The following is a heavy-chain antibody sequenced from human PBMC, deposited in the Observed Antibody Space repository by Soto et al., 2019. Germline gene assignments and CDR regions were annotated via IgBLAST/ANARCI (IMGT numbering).Heavy chain of an antibody. D-gene: IGHD1-26*01. CDR3: ARAWDF. CDR2: ISYSGRP. J-gene: IGHJ1*01. CDR1: AGSLSRDCP. Sequence: SETLSLTCTVSAGSLSRDCPWIWVRQPPGKGLEWIAHISYSGRPYYHPSLRSRLSISVDTSKNRFSLKVKSVTAADTAVYYCARAWDFWGQGTLVTVSS. V-gene: IGHV4-30-4*01.